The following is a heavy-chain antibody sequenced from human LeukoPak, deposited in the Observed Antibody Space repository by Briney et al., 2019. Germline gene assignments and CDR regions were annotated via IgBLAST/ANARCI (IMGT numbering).Heavy chain of an antibody. CDR2: IYPGDSHT. V-gene: IGHV5-51*01. J-gene: IGHJ3*02. Sequence: GESLKISCKGSGYSFSNYWIGRVRQMPGKGLEWMGIIYPGDSHTRYSPSFQGQVTISADKSISTAYLQWSSLKASDTAMYYCARRDRYCSGGSCYGGMMDDAFDIWGQGTMVTVSS. CDR3: ARRDRYCSGGSCYGGMMDDAFDI. D-gene: IGHD2-15*01. CDR1: GYSFSNYW.